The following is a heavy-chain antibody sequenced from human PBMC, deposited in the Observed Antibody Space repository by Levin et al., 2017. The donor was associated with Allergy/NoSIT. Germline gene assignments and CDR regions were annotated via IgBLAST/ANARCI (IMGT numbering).Heavy chain of an antibody. V-gene: IGHV1-46*01. Sequence: GGSLRLSCKASGYTFTTYYIHWVRQAPGQGLEWMGFINPSGGSTSYAQKFQGRVTMTRDTSTGIVYMELSSLRSEDTAVYYCARNVASGFDYWGQGTLVTVSS. D-gene: IGHD3-10*01. J-gene: IGHJ4*02. CDR3: ARNVASGFDY. CDR2: INPSGGST. CDR1: GYTFTTYY.